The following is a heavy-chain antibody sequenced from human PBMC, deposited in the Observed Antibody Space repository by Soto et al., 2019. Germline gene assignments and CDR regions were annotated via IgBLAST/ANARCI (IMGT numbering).Heavy chain of an antibody. CDR1: GFTFTSSA. J-gene: IGHJ6*02. CDR3: AAGRDSYGSYYYYGMDV. V-gene: IGHV1-58*01. CDR2: IVVGSGNT. D-gene: IGHD5-18*01. Sequence: SVKVSCKASGFTFTSSAVQWVRQARGQRLEWIGWIVVGSGNTNYAQKFQERVTITRDMSTSTAYMELSSLRSEDTAVYYCAAGRDSYGSYYYYGMDVWGQGTTVTVSS.